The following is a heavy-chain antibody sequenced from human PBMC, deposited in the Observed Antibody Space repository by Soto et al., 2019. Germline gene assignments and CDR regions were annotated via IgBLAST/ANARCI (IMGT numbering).Heavy chain of an antibody. CDR1: GFTFSSYA. V-gene: IGHV3-30-3*01. CDR3: ARDFTQLAPGNFFQH. Sequence: QVQLVESGGGVVQPGRSLRLSCAASGFTFSSYAMHWVRQAPGKGLEWVAVISYDGSNKYYADSVKGRFTISRDNSKNTLYLQMNSLRAEDTAVYYCARDFTQLAPGNFFQHWGQGTLVTVSS. CDR2: ISYDGSNK. D-gene: IGHD6-13*01. J-gene: IGHJ1*01.